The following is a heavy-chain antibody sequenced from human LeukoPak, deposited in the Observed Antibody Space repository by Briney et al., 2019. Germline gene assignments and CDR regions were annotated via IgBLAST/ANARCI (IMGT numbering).Heavy chain of an antibody. CDR3: ARGEIRRPGITIFGVVSNWFDP. CDR2: INHSGST. D-gene: IGHD3-3*01. CDR1: GGSFSGYY. V-gene: IGHV4-34*01. Sequence: PSETLSLTCAVYGGSFSGYYWSCLPQPPGKGLEWMGEINHSGSTNYNPPLKSRVTTSVETSKNQFSLKLSSVTAAATAVYYCARGEIRRPGITIFGVVSNWFDPWGQGTLVTVSS. J-gene: IGHJ5*02.